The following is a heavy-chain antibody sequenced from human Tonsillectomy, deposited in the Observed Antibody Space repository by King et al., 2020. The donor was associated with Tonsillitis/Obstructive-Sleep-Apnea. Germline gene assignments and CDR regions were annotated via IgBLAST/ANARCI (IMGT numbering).Heavy chain of an antibody. D-gene: IGHD4-23*01. Sequence: HVQLQQWGAGLLKPSETLSLTCAVYGGSLSGYYWNWIRQPPGKGLEWIGEVKHSGDTNYTPSLKSRVTISVDTSRNQFSLKLTSVTAADTAVYYCGRGMATPGHLDSWGQGTRFTVSS. J-gene: IGHJ4*02. CDR3: GRGMATPGHLDS. CDR1: GGSLSGYY. V-gene: IGHV4-34*01. CDR2: VKHSGDT.